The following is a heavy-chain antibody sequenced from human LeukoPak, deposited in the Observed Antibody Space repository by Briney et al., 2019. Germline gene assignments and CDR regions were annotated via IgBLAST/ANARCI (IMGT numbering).Heavy chain of an antibody. CDR1: GDSISSYY. CDR2: IYHSGST. Sequence: PSETLSLTCTVSGDSISSYYWSRIRQPPGKGLEWIGYIYHSGSTNYNPSLKSRVTISADTSKDQFSLKLASVTAADTAVYYCATGYSSTWCYFDYWGQGTLVTVSS. J-gene: IGHJ4*03. D-gene: IGHD6-13*01. V-gene: IGHV4-59*01. CDR3: ATGYSSTWCYFDY.